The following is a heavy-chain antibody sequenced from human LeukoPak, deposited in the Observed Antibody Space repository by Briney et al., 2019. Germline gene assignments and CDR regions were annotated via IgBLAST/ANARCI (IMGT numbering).Heavy chain of an antibody. CDR3: ARLAYCSSTSCYIGAFDI. CDR1: GGSISSYY. D-gene: IGHD2-2*02. V-gene: IGHV4-59*01. Sequence: SETLSLTCTVSGGSISSYYWSWIRQPPGKGLEWIGYIYYSGSTNYNPSLKIRVTISVDTSKNQFSLKLSSVTAADTAVYYCARLAYCSSTSCYIGAFDIWGQGTMVTVSS. CDR2: IYYSGST. J-gene: IGHJ3*02.